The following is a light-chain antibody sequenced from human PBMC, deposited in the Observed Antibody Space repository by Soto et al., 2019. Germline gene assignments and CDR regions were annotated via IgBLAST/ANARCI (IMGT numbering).Light chain of an antibody. CDR1: QSMSTSY. Sequence: EIVLTQSPGTLSLSPGERATLSCRASQSMSTSYLAWYQQKPGQAPRLLIYNTSSRATGIPDRFSGSGSGTDFTLTISRLEPEDFAVYYCQQYGSSPRTFGQGTK. V-gene: IGKV3-20*01. J-gene: IGKJ1*01. CDR2: NTS. CDR3: QQYGSSPRT.